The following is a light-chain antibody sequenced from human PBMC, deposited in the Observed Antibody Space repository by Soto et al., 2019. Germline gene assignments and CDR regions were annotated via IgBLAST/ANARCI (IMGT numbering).Light chain of an antibody. Sequence: DIQMTQFPSSLSASVGDRVTITCRASQSISNYLNWYQQKPGEAPKLLIYAASSLQSGVPSRFSGSGSGTDFTLTISSLQPEDFATYYCQQSNSTPYTFGQGTKLEI. CDR2: AAS. V-gene: IGKV1-39*01. CDR3: QQSNSTPYT. J-gene: IGKJ2*01. CDR1: QSISNY.